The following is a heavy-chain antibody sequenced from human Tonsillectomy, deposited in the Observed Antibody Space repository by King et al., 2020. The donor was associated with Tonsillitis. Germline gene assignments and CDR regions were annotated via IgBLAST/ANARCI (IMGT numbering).Heavy chain of an antibody. CDR1: GFIFGDYA. V-gene: IGHV3-9*01. CDR3: AKAFGGSYPYSFFDY. D-gene: IGHD1-26*01. Sequence: VQLVESGGGLVQPGRSLRLSCAASGFIFGDYAMHWVRHAPGKGLEWVSSISWNSDTIAHADSVEGRFTISRDNAKNSLYLQMNSLRPEDTAFYYCAKAFGGSYPYSFFDYWGQGALVTVSS. CDR2: ISWNSDTI. J-gene: IGHJ4*02.